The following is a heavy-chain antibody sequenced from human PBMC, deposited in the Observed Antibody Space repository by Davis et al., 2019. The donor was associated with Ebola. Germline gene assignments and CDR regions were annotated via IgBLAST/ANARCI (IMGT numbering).Heavy chain of an antibody. J-gene: IGHJ6*04. D-gene: IGHD2-2*01. Sequence: SETLSLTCTVSGYSITPSYWTLLRQPPGKGLEWAGYIYYTGTTKYNPSLKSRVTTSVGTSKNQFSLKLSSVTAADSAVYYCTRVRRDKMLGPAEGLDVWGTGTTVTVSS. CDR2: IYYTGTT. CDR3: TRVRRDKMLGPAEGLDV. V-gene: IGHV4-59*01. CDR1: GYSITPSY.